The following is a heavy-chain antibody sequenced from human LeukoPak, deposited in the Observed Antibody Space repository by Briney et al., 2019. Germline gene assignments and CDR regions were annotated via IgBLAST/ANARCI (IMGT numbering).Heavy chain of an antibody. CDR1: GGTFGSYA. CDR3: ASGRDIVVVPAAVPTPGNFYYYYYMDV. J-gene: IGHJ6*03. D-gene: IGHD2-2*01. V-gene: IGHV1-69*01. CDR2: IIPIFGTA. Sequence: ASVKVSCKASGGTFGSYAISWVRQAPGQGLEWMGGIIPIFGTANYAQKFQGRVTITADESTSTAYMELSSLRSEDTAVYYCASGRDIVVVPAAVPTPGNFYYYYYMDVWGKGTTVAVSS.